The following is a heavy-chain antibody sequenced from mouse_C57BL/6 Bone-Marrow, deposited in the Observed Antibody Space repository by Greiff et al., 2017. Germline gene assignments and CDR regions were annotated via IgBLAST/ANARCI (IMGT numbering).Heavy chain of an antibody. CDR1: GFTFSNYW. V-gene: IGHV6-3*01. CDR2: IRLKSDNYAT. Sequence: EVKVVESGGGLVQPGGSMKLSCVASGFTFSNYWMNWVRQSPEKGLEWVAQIRLKSDNYATHYAESVKGRFTISRDDSKSSVYLQMNNLRAEDTGIYYCTGVGYYGDYGGQGTTLTVSA. J-gene: IGHJ2*01. D-gene: IGHD2-3*01. CDR3: TGVGYYGDY.